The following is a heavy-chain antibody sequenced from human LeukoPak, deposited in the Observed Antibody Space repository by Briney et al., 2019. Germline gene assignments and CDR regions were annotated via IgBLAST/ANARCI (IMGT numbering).Heavy chain of an antibody. D-gene: IGHD6-19*01. CDR2: ISYDGSNK. J-gene: IGHJ4*02. CDR3: ESSGWYEQFDY. V-gene: IGHV3-30*03. Sequence: GRSLILSCAVSGVTFSSCGMHWVRKAPGKGLERVGVISYDGSNKFYAHSVKGRFTLSRNNSQTTRYLQLNSMRAEDTAVYYCESSGWYEQFDYWGQGTLVTVSS. CDR1: GVTFSSCG.